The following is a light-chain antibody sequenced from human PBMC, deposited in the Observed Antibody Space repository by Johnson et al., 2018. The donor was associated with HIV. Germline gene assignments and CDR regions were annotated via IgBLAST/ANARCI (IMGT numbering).Light chain of an antibody. CDR1: SSNIGNNY. CDR2: DNN. V-gene: IGLV1-51*01. J-gene: IGLJ1*01. Sequence: QSILTQPPSVSAAPGQKVTISCSGSSSNIGNNYVSWYQQLPGTAPKLLIYDNNKRPSGIPDRFSGSKSGTSATLGITGLQTGDEADYYCGTWDSSLSAEVFGTVPKVTVL. CDR3: GTWDSSLSAEV.